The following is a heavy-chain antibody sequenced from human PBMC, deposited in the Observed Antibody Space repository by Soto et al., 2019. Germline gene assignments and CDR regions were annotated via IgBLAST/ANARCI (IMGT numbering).Heavy chain of an antibody. CDR3: AKDRYCSSTSCYVGRGYYYYGMDV. J-gene: IGHJ6*02. CDR1: GFTFSSYA. Sequence: PGGSLRLSCAASGFTFSSYAMSWVRQAPGKGLEWVSAISGSGGSTYYADSVKGRFTISRDNSKNTLYLQMNSLRAEDTAVYYCAKDRYCSSTSCYVGRGYYYYGMDVWGQGTTVTVSS. D-gene: IGHD2-2*01. CDR2: ISGSGGST. V-gene: IGHV3-23*01.